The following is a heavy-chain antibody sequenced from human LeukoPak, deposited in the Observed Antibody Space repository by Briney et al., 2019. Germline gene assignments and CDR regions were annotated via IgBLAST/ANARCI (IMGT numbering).Heavy chain of an antibody. CDR3: ATVVSSSEAFDI. CDR2: IYYSGST. J-gene: IGHJ3*02. Sequence: SQTLSLTCTVSGGSISSVDYYWSWIRQHPGKGLEWIGYIYYSGSTYYNPSLKSRVTISVDTSKNQFSLKLSSVTAADTAVYYCATVVSSSEAFDIWGQGTMVTVSS. CDR1: GGSISSVDYY. V-gene: IGHV4-31*03. D-gene: IGHD6-6*01.